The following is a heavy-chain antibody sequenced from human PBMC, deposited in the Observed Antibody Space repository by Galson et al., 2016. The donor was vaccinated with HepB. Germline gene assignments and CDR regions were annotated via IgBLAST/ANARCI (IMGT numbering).Heavy chain of an antibody. V-gene: IGHV3-33*01. D-gene: IGHD2-8*01. CDR3: ARDTPMAKAMDV. J-gene: IGHJ6*02. CDR2: IWYDGGEK. Sequence: SLRLSCAASGFTFRNHAMYWARQAPGKGLEWVATIWYDGGEKHYVDSVEGRFTISRDNSKSTLFLEMNSLRVEDTAVYYCARDTPMAKAMDVWGQGTTVAVSS. CDR1: GFTFRNHA.